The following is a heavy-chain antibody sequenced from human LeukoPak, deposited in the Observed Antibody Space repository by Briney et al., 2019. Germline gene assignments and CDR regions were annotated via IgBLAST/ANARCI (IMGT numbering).Heavy chain of an antibody. V-gene: IGHV3-23*01. CDR2: ISGGGGST. D-gene: IGHD3-9*01. CDR3: ATQGPTLRYFDWGYFDY. CDR1: GFTFSSYA. J-gene: IGHJ4*02. Sequence: GGSLRLSCAASGFTFSSYAMSWDRQAPGKGLEWVSAISGGGGSTYYADSVKGRFTISRDNSKNTLYLQMNSLRAEDTAVYYCATQGPTLRYFDWGYFDYWGQGTLVTVSS.